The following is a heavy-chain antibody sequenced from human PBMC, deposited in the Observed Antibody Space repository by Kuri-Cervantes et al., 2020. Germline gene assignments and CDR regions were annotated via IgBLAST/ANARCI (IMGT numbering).Heavy chain of an antibody. D-gene: IGHD5-24*01. V-gene: IGHV1-69*13. Sequence: SVKVSCKASGGTFSSYAISWVQQAPGQGLEWMGGIIPIFGTANYAQKFQGRVTITADESTSTAYMELSRLRSEDTAVYYCARDTPPLEMATTDYYYGMDVWGQGTTVTVSS. CDR1: GGTFSSYA. J-gene: IGHJ6*02. CDR3: ARDTPPLEMATTDYYYGMDV. CDR2: IIPIFGTA.